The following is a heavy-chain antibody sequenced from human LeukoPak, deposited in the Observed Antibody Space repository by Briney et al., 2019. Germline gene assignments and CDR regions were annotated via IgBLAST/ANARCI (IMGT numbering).Heavy chain of an antibody. CDR2: MYYSGST. CDR1: GGSVSSGDYY. CDR3: ARPYYYDSRVDP. Sequence: SETLSLTCTVSGGSVSSGDYYWSWIRQPPGKGLEWIAYMYYSGSTYYNPSLKSRVTMSADTSKNQLSLKLSSVTAADTAVYYCARPYYYDSRVDPWGQGILVTVSS. J-gene: IGHJ5*02. D-gene: IGHD3-22*01. V-gene: IGHV4-30-4*01.